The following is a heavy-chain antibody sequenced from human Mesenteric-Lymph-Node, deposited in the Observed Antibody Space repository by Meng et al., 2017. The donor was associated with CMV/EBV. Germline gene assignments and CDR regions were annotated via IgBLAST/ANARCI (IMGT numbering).Heavy chain of an antibody. CDR1: GYTFTSYW. J-gene: IGHJ3*01. CDR3: ARQIVVAGVVTTNDAFDV. CDR2: IFPGDSDI. Sequence: KVSCKASGYTFTSYWIGWVRQMPGKGLEWMAIIFPGDSDIRYSPSFHGHVTISADKSTTTAYLQWSSLKASDTATYYCARQIVVAGVVTTNDAFDVWGPGTMVTVSS. V-gene: IGHV5-51*01. D-gene: IGHD3-3*01.